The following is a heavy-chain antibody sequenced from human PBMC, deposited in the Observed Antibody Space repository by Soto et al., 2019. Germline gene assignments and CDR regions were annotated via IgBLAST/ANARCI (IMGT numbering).Heavy chain of an antibody. J-gene: IGHJ4*02. CDR2: IRSKAYGGTT. Sequence: GGSLRLSCSASGFTFGDYAMSWVRQAPGKGLEWVGFIRSKAYGGTTEYAASVEGRFTISRDDSKSIAYLHMSSLKSDDTALYYCTRDGDYYVTGTYGYFEYWGQGTLVTVSS. D-gene: IGHD3-10*01. CDR3: TRDGDYYVTGTYGYFEY. V-gene: IGHV3-49*04. CDR1: GFTFGDYA.